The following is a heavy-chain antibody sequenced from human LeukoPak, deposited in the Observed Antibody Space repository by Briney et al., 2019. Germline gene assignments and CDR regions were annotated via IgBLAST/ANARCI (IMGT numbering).Heavy chain of an antibody. CDR3: AKGRLRKIAVAGFDY. CDR2: ISWNSGSI. Sequence: GESLRLSCAASGFTFDDYAMHWVRQAPGKGLGWVSGISWNSGSIGYADSVKGRFTISRDNAKNSLYLQMNSLRAEDTALYYCAKGRLRKIAVAGFDYWGQGTLVTVSS. J-gene: IGHJ4*02. D-gene: IGHD6-19*01. V-gene: IGHV3-9*01. CDR1: GFTFDDYA.